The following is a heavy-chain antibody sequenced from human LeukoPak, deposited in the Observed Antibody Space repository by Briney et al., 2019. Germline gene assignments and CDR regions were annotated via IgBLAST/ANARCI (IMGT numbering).Heavy chain of an antibody. D-gene: IGHD2-2*01. J-gene: IGHJ4*02. CDR3: ARDTRLMYYFDF. Sequence: GGSLRLSCTASGFTFSNYAMTWVRQAPGRGLEWVSTITRFTGATYYADSVKGRFTISRGDSNNTLHLQMNSLRAGDTAVYYCARDTRLMYYFDFWGQGALVTVSS. V-gene: IGHV3-23*01. CDR1: GFTFSNYA. CDR2: ITRFTGAT.